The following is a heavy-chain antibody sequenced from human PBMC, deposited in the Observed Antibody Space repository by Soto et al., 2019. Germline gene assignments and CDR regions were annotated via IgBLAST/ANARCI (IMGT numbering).Heavy chain of an antibody. J-gene: IGHJ5*02. V-gene: IGHV1-8*01. D-gene: IGHD6-6*01. CDR3: ARGHEYSSSGARQTGFDP. CDR1: GYPFTSYD. Sequence: QVQLVQSGAEVKKPGASVTVSCKASGYPFTSYDINWVRQAPGQGLEWMGWMHPNSGNTGYAQKFQGRVTMTRNTSISTAYMELSSLRSEDTAVYYCARGHEYSSSGARQTGFDPWCHGTLVTVAS. CDR2: MHPNSGNT.